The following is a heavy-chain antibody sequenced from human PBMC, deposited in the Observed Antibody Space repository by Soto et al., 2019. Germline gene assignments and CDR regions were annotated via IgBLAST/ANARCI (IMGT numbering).Heavy chain of an antibody. Sequence: SETLSLTCTVSTGSISTYYWSWIRQPPGKGPEWIGYVYHSATTGYNPSLESRVTISLDTSKNQFSLKLSSVTAADTAIYYCARRGSGSYSDYWGQGTLVTVSS. CDR2: VYHSATT. CDR3: ARRGSGSYSDY. D-gene: IGHD3-10*01. J-gene: IGHJ4*02. CDR1: TGSISTYY. V-gene: IGHV4-59*08.